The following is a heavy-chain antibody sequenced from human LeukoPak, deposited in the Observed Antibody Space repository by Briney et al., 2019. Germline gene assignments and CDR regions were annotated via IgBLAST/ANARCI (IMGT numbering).Heavy chain of an antibody. CDR1: GFTFVDHA. D-gene: IGHD3-3*01. Sequence: PGGSLRLSCVVSGFTFVDHAMHWVRQSPGKGLEWVSSISSSSSYIYYADSVKGRFTISRDNAKKSLYLQMNSLRAEDTAVYYCARDHYDFWSGELYYMDVWGKGTTVTVSS. J-gene: IGHJ6*03. CDR2: ISSSSSYI. V-gene: IGHV3-21*01. CDR3: ARDHYDFWSGELYYMDV.